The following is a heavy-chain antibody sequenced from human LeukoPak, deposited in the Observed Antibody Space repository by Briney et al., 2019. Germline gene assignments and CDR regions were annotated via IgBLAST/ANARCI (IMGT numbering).Heavy chain of an antibody. CDR2: INPNSGGT. CDR1: GYSFTGYY. D-gene: IGHD3-9*01. Sequence: VASVKVSCKASGYSFTGYYMHWVRQAPGQGLEWMGWINPNSGGTNYAQKFQGWVTMTRDTSISTAYMELSRLRSDDTAVYYCARESSTNYDILTGLVYWGQGTLVTVSS. J-gene: IGHJ4*02. CDR3: ARESSTNYDILTGLVY. V-gene: IGHV1-2*04.